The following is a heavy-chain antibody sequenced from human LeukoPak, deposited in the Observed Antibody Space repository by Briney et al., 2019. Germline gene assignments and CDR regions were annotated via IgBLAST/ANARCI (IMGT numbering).Heavy chain of an antibody. CDR1: GFTFSSYG. V-gene: IGHV3-30*03. D-gene: IGHD1-26*01. J-gene: IGHJ6*02. Sequence: LSGGSLRLSCAASGFTFSSYGMHWVRQAPGKGLEWVAVISYDGSDKYFADSVKGRFTISRDNSKNTLYLQMNSLRTDDTAVYYCARVGATHYHFYYGMDVWGQGTTVTVS. CDR2: ISYDGSDK. CDR3: ARVGATHYHFYYGMDV.